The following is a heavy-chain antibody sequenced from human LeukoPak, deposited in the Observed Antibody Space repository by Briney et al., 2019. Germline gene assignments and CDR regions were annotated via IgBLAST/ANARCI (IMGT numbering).Heavy chain of an antibody. J-gene: IGHJ4*02. CDR2: IYYSGST. CDR3: ARDYYDSSGHYSGFDY. Sequence: SETLSLTCTVSGGSISSGDYYWSWIRQPPGKGLEWIGYIYYSGSTYYNPSLKSRVTISVDTSKNQFSLKLSSVTAADTAVYYCARDYYDSSGHYSGFDYWGQGTLVTVSS. CDR1: GGSISSGDYY. D-gene: IGHD3-22*01. V-gene: IGHV4-30-4*01.